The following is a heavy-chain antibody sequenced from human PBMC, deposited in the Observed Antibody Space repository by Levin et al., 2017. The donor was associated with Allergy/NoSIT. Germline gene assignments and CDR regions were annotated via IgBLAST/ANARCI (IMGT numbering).Heavy chain of an antibody. CDR3: AKDASSYSSSWYNAYYFDY. V-gene: IGHV3-30*18. CDR2: ISYDGSNK. D-gene: IGHD6-13*01. J-gene: IGHJ4*02. CDR1: GFTFSSYG. Sequence: GGSLRLSCAASGFTFSSYGMHWVRQAPGKGLEWVAVISYDGSNKYYADSVKGRFTISRDNSKNTLYLQMNSLRAEDTAVYYCAKDASSYSSSWYNAYYFDYWGQGTLVTVSS.